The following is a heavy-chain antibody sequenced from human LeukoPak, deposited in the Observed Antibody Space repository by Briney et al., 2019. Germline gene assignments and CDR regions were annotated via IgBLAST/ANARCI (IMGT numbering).Heavy chain of an antibody. D-gene: IGHD6-13*01. CDR3: ARDSWAAAGRRAYFDY. CDR1: GFTFSSYW. Sequence: GGSLRLSCAASGFTFSSYWMSWVRQAPGKGLEWVANIKQDGSEKYYVDSVKGRFTISRDNAKNSLYLQMNSLRAEDTAVYYCARDSWAAAGRRAYFDYWGQGTLVTVSS. V-gene: IGHV3-7*01. J-gene: IGHJ4*02. CDR2: IKQDGSEK.